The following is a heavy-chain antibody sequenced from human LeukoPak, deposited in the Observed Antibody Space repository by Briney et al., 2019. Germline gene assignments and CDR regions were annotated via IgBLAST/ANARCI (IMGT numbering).Heavy chain of an antibody. J-gene: IGHJ4*02. CDR2: ISSSSNYI. CDR3: ARGYYGSGHDY. D-gene: IGHD3-10*01. V-gene: IGHV3-21*01. CDR1: GFTFSSYN. Sequence: GESLRLSCAASGFTFSSYNLNWVRQAPGKGLEWVSSISSSSNYIHYADSVKGRFTVSRDNANNSLYLQMNSLRAEDTAVYYCARGYYGSGHDYWGQGTLVTVSS.